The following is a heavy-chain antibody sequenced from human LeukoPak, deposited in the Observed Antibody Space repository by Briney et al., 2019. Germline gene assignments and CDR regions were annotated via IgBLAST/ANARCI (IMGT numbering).Heavy chain of an antibody. D-gene: IGHD4-17*01. J-gene: IGHJ4*02. CDR1: GFTFSSYW. Sequence: TGGSLRLSCAASGFTFSSYWMSWVRQAPGKGLEWVANIKQDGSEKYYVDSVKGRFTISRDNAKNSLYLQMNSLRAEDTAVYYCASPYGDPREGLDYWGQGTLVTVSS. V-gene: IGHV3-7*01. CDR2: IKQDGSEK. CDR3: ASPYGDPREGLDY.